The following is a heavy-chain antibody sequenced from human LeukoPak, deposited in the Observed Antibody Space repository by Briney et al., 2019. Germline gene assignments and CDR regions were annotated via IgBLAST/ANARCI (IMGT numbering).Heavy chain of an antibody. CDR3: AREDIVATIGGPFDY. CDR1: GFTFSSYS. Sequence: PGGSLRVSCAPSGFTFSSYSMDWVRQAPGKGLEWVASISSSSSYIYYAASVKGRFPISRDKAKNSLYLRMNSLRVEDMTSYYCAREDIVATIGGPFDYWGQGTLVTVSS. J-gene: IGHJ4*02. CDR2: ISSSSSYI. V-gene: IGHV3-21*04. D-gene: IGHD5-12*01.